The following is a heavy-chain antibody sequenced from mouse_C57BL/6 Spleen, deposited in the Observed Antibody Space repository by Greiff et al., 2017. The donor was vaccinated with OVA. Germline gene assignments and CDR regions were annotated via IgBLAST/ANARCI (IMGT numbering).Heavy chain of an antibody. CDR3: ARSKEALYDYDGGRAWFAY. D-gene: IGHD2-4*01. CDR1: GYTFTSYW. Sequence: QVQLQQPGTELVKPGASVKLSCKASGYTFTSYWMHWVKQRPGQGLEWIGNINPSNGGTNYNEKFKSKATLTVDKSSSTAYMQLSSLTSEDSAVYYCARSKEALYDYDGGRAWFAYWGQGTLVTVSA. J-gene: IGHJ3*01. V-gene: IGHV1-53*01. CDR2: INPSNGGT.